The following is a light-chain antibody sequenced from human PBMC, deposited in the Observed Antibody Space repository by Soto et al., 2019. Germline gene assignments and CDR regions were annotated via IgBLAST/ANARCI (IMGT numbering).Light chain of an antibody. V-gene: IGKV1-5*03. J-gene: IGKJ4*01. CDR2: KAS. CDR1: QSISGW. CDR3: QQVNVYPST. Sequence: DIQMTDSPSTLSASEGDIVIITCRASQSISGWLAWYQQKPGKAPKLLIYKASTLKSGVPSRFSGSGSGTEFTLTISSLQPEDFATNYCQQVNVYPSTFGGVTKVDIK.